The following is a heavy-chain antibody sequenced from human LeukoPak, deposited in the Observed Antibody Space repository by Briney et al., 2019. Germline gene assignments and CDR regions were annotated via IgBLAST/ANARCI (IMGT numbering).Heavy chain of an antibody. CDR1: GYIFTDYY. Sequence: ASVKVSCKTSGYIFTDYYIHWVRQAPGQGLEWMGWIDPNSGGTNYAQKFQGRVTMTRDTSINTAYMELSRLRSDDSAVYYCARAKRLPLDYWGQGALVTVSS. CDR3: ARAKRLPLDY. J-gene: IGHJ4*02. D-gene: IGHD1-1*01. V-gene: IGHV1-2*02. CDR2: IDPNSGGT.